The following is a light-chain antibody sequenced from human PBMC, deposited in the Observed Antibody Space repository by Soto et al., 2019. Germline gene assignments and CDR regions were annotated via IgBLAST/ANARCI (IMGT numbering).Light chain of an antibody. CDR2: GAS. CDR3: QQYNNWPRK. V-gene: IGKV3D-15*01. CDR1: QSVNQK. Sequence: DIVLTQSPAPLYVSPGERATISCRASQSVNQKLGWYQQKPGQAPRLLIYGASSRATGIPDRFSGSGSGTDFTLTISSLQSEDFAVYYCQQYNNWPRKFGQGTKVDIK. J-gene: IGKJ1*01.